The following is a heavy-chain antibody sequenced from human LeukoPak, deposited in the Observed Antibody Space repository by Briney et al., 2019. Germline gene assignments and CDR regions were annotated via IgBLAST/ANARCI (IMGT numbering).Heavy chain of an antibody. D-gene: IGHD1-26*01. CDR3: ARDRGNSIVGADFDS. CDR1: GFTFTRHS. CDR2: IGIWNSPI. Sequence: GGSLTLSCAASGFTFTRHSMNWVRQAPRKGLEWVSFIGIWNSPIHYADSVRGRFTISRDNAKNSIYLQMNSLRVEDTAVYYCARDRGNSIVGADFDSWGQGTLVTVSS. V-gene: IGHV3-48*01. J-gene: IGHJ4*02.